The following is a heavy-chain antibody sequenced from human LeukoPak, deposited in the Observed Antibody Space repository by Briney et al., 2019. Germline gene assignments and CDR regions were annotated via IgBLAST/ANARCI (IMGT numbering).Heavy chain of an antibody. J-gene: IGHJ4*02. CDR3: ARRNYGGNSPYFDY. V-gene: IGHV4-30-2*01. CDR1: GGSISSGGYS. D-gene: IGHD4-23*01. CDR2: IYHSGST. Sequence: PSQTLSLTCAVSGGSISSGGYSWSWIRQPPGKGLEWIGYIYHSGSTYYNSSLKSRVTISVDRSKNQFSLKLSSVTAADTAVYYCARRNYGGNSPYFDYWGQGTLVTVSS.